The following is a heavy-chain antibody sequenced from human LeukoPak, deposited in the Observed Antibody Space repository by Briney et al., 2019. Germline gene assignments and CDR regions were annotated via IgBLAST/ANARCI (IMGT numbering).Heavy chain of an antibody. CDR1: GYTFTSYG. D-gene: IGHD3-3*01. V-gene: IGHV1-18*01. CDR3: ARGAERDYDFWSCYYWDYYYYYYMDV. CDR2: ISAYNGNT. J-gene: IGHJ6*03. Sequence: ASVKVSCKASGYTFTSYGISWVRQAPGQGLEWMGWISAYNGNTNYAQKLQGRVTMTTDTSTSTAYMELRSLRSDDTAVYYCARGAERDYDFWSCYYWDYYYYYYMDVWGKGTTVTVSS.